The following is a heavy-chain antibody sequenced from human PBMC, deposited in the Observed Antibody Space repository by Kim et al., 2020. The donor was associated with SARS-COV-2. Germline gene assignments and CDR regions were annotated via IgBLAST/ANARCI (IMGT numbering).Heavy chain of an antibody. V-gene: IGHV4-34*01. D-gene: IGHD6-19*01. CDR3: ARGPDLGVAGTNRKFDY. J-gene: IGHJ4*02. Sequence: LKSRVTISVDTSKNQFSLKLSSVTAADTAVYYCARGPDLGVAGTNRKFDYWGQGTLVTVSS.